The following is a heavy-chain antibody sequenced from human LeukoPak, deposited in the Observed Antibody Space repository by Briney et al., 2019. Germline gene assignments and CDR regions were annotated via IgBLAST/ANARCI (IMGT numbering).Heavy chain of an antibody. J-gene: IGHJ4*02. CDR3: AKPGYSNNWYPLDY. Sequence: GGSLRLSCAASGFTFSSYSMNWVRQAPGKGLEWVSSISSSSSYIYYADSVKGRFTISRDNAKNSLSLQMNSLRAEDTAVYYCAKPGYSNNWYPLDYWGQGTLVTVSS. CDR1: GFTFSSYS. D-gene: IGHD6-13*01. V-gene: IGHV3-21*01. CDR2: ISSSSSYI.